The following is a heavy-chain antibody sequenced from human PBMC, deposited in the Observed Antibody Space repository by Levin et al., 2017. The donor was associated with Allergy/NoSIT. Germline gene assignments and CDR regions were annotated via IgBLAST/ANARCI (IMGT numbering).Heavy chain of an antibody. J-gene: IGHJ4*02. CDR2: ISGPADAT. D-gene: IGHD6-19*01. CDR1: GFTFTNYA. CDR3: TREDVSNNGWYGGY. V-gene: IGHV3-23*01. Sequence: GGSLRLSCTASGFTFTNYAINWIRQAPGKGLEWVSTISGPADATYYADYVKGRFTISRDNYKNMVYLQMNSLRVDDAAIYYCTREDVSNNGWYGGYWGQGTLVTVSS.